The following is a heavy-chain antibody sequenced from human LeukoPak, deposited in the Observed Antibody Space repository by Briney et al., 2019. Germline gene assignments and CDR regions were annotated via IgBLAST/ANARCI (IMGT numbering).Heavy chain of an antibody. CDR1: GFTVSSNY. J-gene: IGHJ5*02. D-gene: IGHD6-6*01. Sequence: GGSLRLSCAASGFTVSSNYMSWVRQAPGKGLEWVSVIYSGGSTYYADSVKGRFTISRDNSKNTLYLQMNSLRAEDTAVYYCARGNADSSSSAWFDPWGQGTLVTVSS. CDR3: ARGNADSSSSAWFDP. V-gene: IGHV3-53*01. CDR2: IYSGGST.